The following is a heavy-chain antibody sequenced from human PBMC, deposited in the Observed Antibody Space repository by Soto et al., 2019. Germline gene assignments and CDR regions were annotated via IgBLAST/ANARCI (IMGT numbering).Heavy chain of an antibody. J-gene: IGHJ6*02. Sequence: EVQLVESGGGLIQPGGSLRLSCAVSGFTVSNNYMSWVRQAPGKGLEGVSVIYSGGYTAYGDSVKGRFTISRDNSKNTLYLQMNSLRADDTAVYYCARIQGKDDFWSWGMDVWGRGTTVVVSS. CDR2: IYSGGYT. D-gene: IGHD3-3*01. V-gene: IGHV3-53*01. CDR3: ARIQGKDDFWSWGMDV. CDR1: GFTVSNNY.